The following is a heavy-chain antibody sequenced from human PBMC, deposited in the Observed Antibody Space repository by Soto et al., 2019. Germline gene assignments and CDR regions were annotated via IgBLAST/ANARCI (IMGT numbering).Heavy chain of an antibody. CDR2: ISYDGSNK. J-gene: IGHJ6*02. CDR1: GFTFSSYG. CDR3: ATEGSSSLEGNYYYYYDMDV. D-gene: IGHD6-6*01. V-gene: IGHV3-30*03. Sequence: QVQLVESGGGVVQPGRSLRLSCAASGFTFSSYGMHWVRQAPGKGLEWVAVISYDGSNKYYADSVKGRFTISRDNSKNTLYLQMNSLRAEDTAVYYCATEGSSSLEGNYYYYYDMDVWGQGTTVTVAS.